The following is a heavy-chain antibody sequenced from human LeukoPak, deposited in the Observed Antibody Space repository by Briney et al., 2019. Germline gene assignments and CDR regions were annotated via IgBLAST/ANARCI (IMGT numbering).Heavy chain of an antibody. CDR3: ASGESGMDV. Sequence: GGSLRLSCAASGFTFGDYYMSWIRQAPGKGLEWVAVISYDGSNKYYADSVKGRFTISRDNSKNTLYLQMNSLRAEDTAVYYCASGESGMDVWGKGTTVTVSS. CDR2: ISYDGSNK. CDR1: GFTFGDYY. V-gene: IGHV3-30-3*01. D-gene: IGHD4-17*01. J-gene: IGHJ6*03.